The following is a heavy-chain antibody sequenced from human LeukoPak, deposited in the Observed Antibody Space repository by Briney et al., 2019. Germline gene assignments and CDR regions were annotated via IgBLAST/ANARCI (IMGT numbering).Heavy chain of an antibody. CDR3: ASGARDFDY. Sequence: GGSLRLSCAASGFTVSSNYMSWVRQAPGKRLEWVANIKQDGSEKYYVDSVKGRFTISRDNAKNSLYLQMNSLRAEDTAVYYCASGARDFDYWGQGTLVTVSS. CDR1: GFTVSSNY. D-gene: IGHD1-26*01. CDR2: IKQDGSEK. J-gene: IGHJ4*02. V-gene: IGHV3-7*01.